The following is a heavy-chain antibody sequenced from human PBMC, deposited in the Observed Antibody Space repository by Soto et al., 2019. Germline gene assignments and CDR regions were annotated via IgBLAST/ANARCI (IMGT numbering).Heavy chain of an antibody. D-gene: IGHD1-26*01. V-gene: IGHV4-59*01. CDR3: ARGPVGATHFDY. J-gene: IGHJ4*02. CDR2: IYYMGRT. Sequence: SETLSLTCTVGSISTYYWNWIRQPPGKGLGWIGYIYYMGRTNYNSSLKSRVTMSIDTSKNQFSLKLSSVTAADTAIYYCARGPVGATHFDYWGQGAPVTVSS. CDR1: GSISTYY.